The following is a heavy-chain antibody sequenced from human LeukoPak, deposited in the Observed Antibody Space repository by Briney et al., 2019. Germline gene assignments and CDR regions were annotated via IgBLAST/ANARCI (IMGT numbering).Heavy chain of an antibody. Sequence: PGRSLRLSCAVSGFTFSSYWMPWVRQAPGKGLVLVSRINSYGSSTSYADSVKGRFTISRDNAKNTLYLQMNSLRAEDTAVYYCARVERWLQLTDNAAFDIWGQGAMVTVSS. CDR1: GFTFSSYW. V-gene: IGHV3-74*01. CDR2: INSYGSST. J-gene: IGHJ3*02. D-gene: IGHD5-24*01. CDR3: ARVERWLQLTDNAAFDI.